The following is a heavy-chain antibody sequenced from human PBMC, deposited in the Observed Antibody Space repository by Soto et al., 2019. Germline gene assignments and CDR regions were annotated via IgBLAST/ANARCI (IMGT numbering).Heavy chain of an antibody. CDR3: ARLPAGPLRFLEWLSSYYYYGMDV. CDR2: IYYSGST. V-gene: IGHV4-61*01. J-gene: IGHJ6*02. Sequence: SETLSLTCTVSGGSVSSGSYYWSWIRQPPGKGLEWIGYIYYSGSTNYNPSLKSRVTISVDTSKNQFSLKLSSVTAADTAVYYCARLPAGPLRFLEWLSSYYYYGMDVWGQGTTVTVSS. CDR1: GGSVSSGSYY. D-gene: IGHD3-3*01.